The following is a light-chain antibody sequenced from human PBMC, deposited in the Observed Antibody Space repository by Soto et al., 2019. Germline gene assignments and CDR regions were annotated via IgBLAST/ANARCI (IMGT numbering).Light chain of an antibody. V-gene: IGLV7-46*01. J-gene: IGLJ2*01. CDR1: TGAVTSGHY. CDR3: LLSDNGAVV. CDR2: DTN. Sequence: QAVVTQEPSLTVSPGGTVTLTCGSSTGAVTSGHYPYWFQQKPGQAPRTLIYDTNNKQSWTPARFSGSLLGGKAALTLSGAQPEDEADYYCLLSDNGAVVFGGGTKLTVL.